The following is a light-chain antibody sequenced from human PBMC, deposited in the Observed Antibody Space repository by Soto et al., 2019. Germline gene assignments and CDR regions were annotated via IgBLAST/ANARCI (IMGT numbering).Light chain of an antibody. CDR3: QQYYDHPPT. CDR1: QTTSRS. CDR2: ASS. V-gene: IGKV1-8*01. J-gene: IGKJ3*01. Sequence: AIRMTQSPSSLSASAGDTVTITCRASQTTSRSLAWYRQSPGKAPKLLIYASSTLQNGVPSRFSGSGSGTDFSLTITGLQSEDFATYYCQQYYDHPPTFGPGTKMDVK.